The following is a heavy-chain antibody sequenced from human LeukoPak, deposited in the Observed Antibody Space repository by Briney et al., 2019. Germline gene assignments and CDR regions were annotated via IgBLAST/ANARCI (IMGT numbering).Heavy chain of an antibody. J-gene: IGHJ3*02. V-gene: IGHV4-4*02. CDR3: ARLTGYRIESAFDI. CDR1: GGSISSSNW. Sequence: SGTLSLTCAVSGGSISSSNWWSWVRQPPGKGLEGIGYIYYSGSTNYNRSLKSRVTISVDTSKNQFSLKLSSVTAADTAVYYCARLTGYRIESAFDIWGQGTMVTVSS. D-gene: IGHD3-9*01. CDR2: IYYSGST.